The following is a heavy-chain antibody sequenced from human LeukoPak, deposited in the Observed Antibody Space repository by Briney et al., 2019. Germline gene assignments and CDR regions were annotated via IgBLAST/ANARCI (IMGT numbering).Heavy chain of an antibody. J-gene: IGHJ5*02. V-gene: IGHV3-30*18. CDR3: AKSYGSGSYPDSHH. Sequence: EGSLRLSCAASGFTFSSYGMHWVRQAPGKGLEWVAVISYDGSNKYYADSVKGRFTISRDNSKNTLYLQMNSLRAEDTAVYYCAKSYGSGSYPDSHHWGQGTLVTVSS. CDR1: GFTFSSYG. CDR2: ISYDGSNK. D-gene: IGHD3-10*01.